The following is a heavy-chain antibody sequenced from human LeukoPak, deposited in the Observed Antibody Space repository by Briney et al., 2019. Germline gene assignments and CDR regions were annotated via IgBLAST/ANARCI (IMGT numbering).Heavy chain of an antibody. CDR1: GYTFTVYY. V-gene: IGHV1-2*02. CDR2: INPNSGGT. CDR3: ARVRWSSGYSLDY. Sequence: ASVKVSCKASGYTFTVYYMHWVRQAPGQGLEWMGWINPNSGGTNYAQKFQGRVTMTRDTSISTAYMELSRLRSDDTAVYYCARVRWSSGYSLDYWGQGTLVTVSS. J-gene: IGHJ4*02. D-gene: IGHD3-22*01.